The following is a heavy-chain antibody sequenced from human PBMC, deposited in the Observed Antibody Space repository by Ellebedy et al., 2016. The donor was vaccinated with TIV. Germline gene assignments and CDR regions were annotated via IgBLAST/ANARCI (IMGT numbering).Heavy chain of an antibody. CDR2: VYYSGTT. CDR3: ARDGRDGYNL. Sequence: MPSETLSLTCTVSGDSISRYSYYWGWIRQPPGKGLEWIGSVYYSGTTYYNPSLKSRVTISVDTSKNQFSLKLSSVTAADTAVYYCARDGRDGYNLWGQGTLVTVSS. CDR1: GDSISRYSYY. V-gene: IGHV4-39*07. D-gene: IGHD5-24*01. J-gene: IGHJ4*02.